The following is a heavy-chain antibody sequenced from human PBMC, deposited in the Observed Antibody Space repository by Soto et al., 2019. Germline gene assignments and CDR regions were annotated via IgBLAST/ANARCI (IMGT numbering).Heavy chain of an antibody. Sequence: ASVKVSCKASGYTFTSYDINWVRQATGQGLEWMGWMNPNSGNTGYAQKFQGRDTMTRNTSISTAYMELSSLRSEDTAVYYCARWVGPIAVAGPSYYYYGMDVWGQGTTVTVSS. J-gene: IGHJ6*02. D-gene: IGHD6-19*01. CDR2: MNPNSGNT. CDR3: ARWVGPIAVAGPSYYYYGMDV. CDR1: GYTFTSYD. V-gene: IGHV1-8*01.